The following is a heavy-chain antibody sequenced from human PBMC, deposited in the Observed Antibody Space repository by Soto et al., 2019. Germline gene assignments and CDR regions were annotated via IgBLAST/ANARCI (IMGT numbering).Heavy chain of an antibody. CDR2: ISYDGSNK. V-gene: IGHV3-30*03. J-gene: IGHJ5*02. Sequence: GRSLRLACAASGFTYSSYGMHWVRRAPCKGLEWVAVISYDGSNKYYADSVKGRFTFSRDNSTNTLNLQMNSLRAEDTAVYYCASLRSNGFDPWGQGSLVTVSS. CDR1: GFTYSSYG. CDR3: ASLRSNGFDP.